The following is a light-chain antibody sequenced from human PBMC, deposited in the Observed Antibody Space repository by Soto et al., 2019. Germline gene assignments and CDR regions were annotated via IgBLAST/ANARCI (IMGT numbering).Light chain of an antibody. Sequence: DIPMTQSPSTLSASVGDRVTITCRASQSISSWLAWYQQKPGKAPKLLIYDASSLESGVPSRFSGSGSGTEVTLTISSLQPDDFATYYCQQYNSYLYTFGQGTKLEIK. J-gene: IGKJ2*01. CDR3: QQYNSYLYT. CDR1: QSISSW. V-gene: IGKV1-5*01. CDR2: DAS.